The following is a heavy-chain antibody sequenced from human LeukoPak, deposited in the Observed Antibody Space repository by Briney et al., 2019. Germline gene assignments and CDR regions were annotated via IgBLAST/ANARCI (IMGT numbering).Heavy chain of an antibody. V-gene: IGHV3-48*03. Sequence: GGSLRLSCAASGFTFSSYELNWVRQAPGKGLEWVSYISTTGTTLYYADSVNGRFTISRDNAKNSLYLQMSSLRAEDTAVYYCARVVRDGYNRIDYWGQGTLVTVFS. CDR1: GFTFSSYE. D-gene: IGHD5-24*01. CDR2: ISTTGTTL. CDR3: ARVVRDGYNRIDY. J-gene: IGHJ4*02.